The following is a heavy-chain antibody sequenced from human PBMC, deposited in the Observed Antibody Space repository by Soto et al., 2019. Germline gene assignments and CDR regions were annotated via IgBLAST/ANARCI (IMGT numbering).Heavy chain of an antibody. CDR3: ARDPRPCGYGRHMDV. V-gene: IGHV3-30*17. J-gene: IGHJ6*02. CDR1: GFMFSSYA. D-gene: IGHD5-12*01. CDR2: ISYDGGNT. Sequence: QEKLVESGGGVVQPGGSLRLSCEASGFMFSSYALHSVRQAPGMGLEWLAIISYDGGNTYYAVSAKGRFTISRDGSRYTVYLEMDSPRPEDTDVYYSARDPRPCGYGRHMDVWGQGTTVTVS.